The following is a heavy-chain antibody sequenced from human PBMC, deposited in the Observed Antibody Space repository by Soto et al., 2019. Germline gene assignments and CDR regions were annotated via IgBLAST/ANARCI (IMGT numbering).Heavy chain of an antibody. Sequence: QVQLVQSGAEVKKPGSSVKVSCKASGGTFNSYAISWVRQAPGQGLEWMGGIIPIFGTANYAQKFQGRVTITADESTSTAYMELSSLRSEDTAVYYCARAVLTGYAIYYYYFGMDVWGQGTTVTVSS. CDR1: GGTFNSYA. CDR3: ARAVLTGYAIYYYYFGMDV. D-gene: IGHD5-12*01. CDR2: IIPIFGTA. J-gene: IGHJ6*02. V-gene: IGHV1-69*01.